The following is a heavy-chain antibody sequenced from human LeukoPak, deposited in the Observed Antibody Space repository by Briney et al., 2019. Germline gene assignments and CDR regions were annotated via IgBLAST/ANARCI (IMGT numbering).Heavy chain of an antibody. CDR1: GFTFNNYW. CDR3: AREYCYGSGSYHDY. Sequence: GGSLRLSCAASGFTFNNYWMSWVRQAPGKGLEWVANIKQDGSEKYYVDSVKGRFTISRDNAKNSLYLQMNSLRAEDTAVYYCAREYCYGSGSYHDYWGQGTLVTVSS. D-gene: IGHD3-10*01. CDR2: IKQDGSEK. J-gene: IGHJ4*02. V-gene: IGHV3-7*01.